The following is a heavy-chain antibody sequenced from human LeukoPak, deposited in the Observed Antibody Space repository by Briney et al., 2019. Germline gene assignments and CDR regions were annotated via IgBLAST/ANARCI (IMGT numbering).Heavy chain of an antibody. CDR1: GFTFDDYA. CDR2: ISWNSGSI. V-gene: IGHV3-9*01. Sequence: GGSLRLSCAASGFTFDDYAMHWVRQAPGKGLEWVSGISWNSGSIGYADSVKGRFTISRDNAKNSLYLQMNSLRAEDTALYYCAKDASDSGSYYAPNWFDPWGQGTLVTVSS. J-gene: IGHJ5*02. D-gene: IGHD3-10*01. CDR3: AKDASDSGSYYAPNWFDP.